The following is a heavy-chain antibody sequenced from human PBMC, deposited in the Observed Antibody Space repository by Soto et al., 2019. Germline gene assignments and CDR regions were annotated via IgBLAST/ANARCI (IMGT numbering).Heavy chain of an antibody. CDR3: VKVIAADGMVYWFDP. D-gene: IGHD6-13*01. CDR2: ISGSGGST. Sequence: EVQLLESGGGLVQPGGSLRLSCAASGFTFSSYAMSWVRQAPGKGLEWVSAISGSGGSTYYADAVKGRFSISRDNSMNMVYLKMNSLRAEDTAGYYCVKVIAADGMVYWFDPWGQGTLVTVSS. CDR1: GFTFSSYA. J-gene: IGHJ5*02. V-gene: IGHV3-23*01.